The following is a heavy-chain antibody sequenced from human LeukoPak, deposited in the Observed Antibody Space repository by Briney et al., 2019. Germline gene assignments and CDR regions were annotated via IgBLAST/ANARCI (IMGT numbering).Heavy chain of an antibody. CDR3: ARDDGYCSGGSCY. CDR1: GDSISYFY. J-gene: IGHJ4*02. Sequence: SETLSLTCSVSGDSISYFYWSWVRQAAGKGLEWIGRIYTSGSTNYNPSLKSRVTMSVDTSKNQFSLKLNSVTAADTAVYYCARDDGYCSGGSCYWGQGTLVTVSS. CDR2: IYTSGST. D-gene: IGHD2-15*01. V-gene: IGHV4-4*07.